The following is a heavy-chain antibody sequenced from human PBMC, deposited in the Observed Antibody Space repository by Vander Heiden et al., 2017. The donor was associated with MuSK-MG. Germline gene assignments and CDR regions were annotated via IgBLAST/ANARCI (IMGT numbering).Heavy chain of an antibody. V-gene: IGHV3-33*01. CDR2: IWYDGSNK. D-gene: IGHD5-18*01. CDR3: ARARDSYGQRAIDY. J-gene: IGHJ4*02. CDR1: GFIFRSHG. Sequence: QVQLVESGGGEVQPGRSLSLSCAASGFIFRSHGMHWVRQAPGKGLEWVAVIWYDGSNKDYADSVKGRFTISRDNSKNTLYLQMNSMRAEDTAVYYCARARDSYGQRAIDYWGQGTLVTVSS.